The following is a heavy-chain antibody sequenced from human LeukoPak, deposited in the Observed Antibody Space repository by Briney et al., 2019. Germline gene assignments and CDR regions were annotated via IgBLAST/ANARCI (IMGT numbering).Heavy chain of an antibody. D-gene: IGHD5-18*01. CDR3: ARGYSYGCTDY. J-gene: IGHJ4*02. CDR2: IIPIFGTA. CDR1: VGTCSSYA. Sequence: SVKVSCKASVGTCSSYAISWVRQATGQGLEWMGGIIPIFGTANYAQKFQGRVTITADESTSTAYMELSSLRSEDTAVYSCARGYSYGCTDYWGQGTLVTVSS. V-gene: IGHV1-69*01.